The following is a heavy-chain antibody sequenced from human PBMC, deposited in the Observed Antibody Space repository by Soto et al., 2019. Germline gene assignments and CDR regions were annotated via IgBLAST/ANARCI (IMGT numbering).Heavy chain of an antibody. J-gene: IGHJ4*02. CDR1: GYSFTSYW. Sequence: GESLKISCKGSGYSFTSYWIGWVRQMPGKGLEWMGIIYPGDSDTRYSPSFQGQVTISADKSISTAYLQWSSLKASDTAVYYCASPEAGYSGYEGYFDYWGQGTLVTVSS. D-gene: IGHD5-12*01. CDR3: ASPEAGYSGYEGYFDY. V-gene: IGHV5-51*01. CDR2: IYPGDSDT.